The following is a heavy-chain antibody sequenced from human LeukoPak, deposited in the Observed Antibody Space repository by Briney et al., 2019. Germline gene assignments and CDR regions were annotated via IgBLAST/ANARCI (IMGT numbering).Heavy chain of an antibody. V-gene: IGHV4-61*01. J-gene: IGHJ4*02. CDR1: GGSVSSGSYY. CDR3: ARATYGRYFDY. D-gene: IGHD4-17*01. Sequence: SETLSLTCTVSGGSVSSGSYYWSWIRQPPGKGLEWIGYIYYSGSTNYNPSLKSRVTISVDTSKNQFSLKLSSVTAADTAVYYCARATYGRYFDYWGQGTLVTVSS. CDR2: IYYSGST.